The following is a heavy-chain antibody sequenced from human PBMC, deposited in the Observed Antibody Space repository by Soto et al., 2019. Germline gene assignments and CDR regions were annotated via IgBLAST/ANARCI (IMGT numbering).Heavy chain of an antibody. CDR1: GFTFSSYS. CDR3: ARDIAGAGAAFDI. J-gene: IGHJ3*02. CDR2: ISSSSSYI. Sequence: EVQLVESGGGLVKPGGSLRLSCAASGFTFSSYSMNWVRQAPGKGLEWVSSISSSSSYIYYADSVQGRFTISRDNAKNSLYLQMNSVRAEDTAVYYCARDIAGAGAAFDIWGQGTMVTVSS. V-gene: IGHV3-21*01. D-gene: IGHD6-19*01.